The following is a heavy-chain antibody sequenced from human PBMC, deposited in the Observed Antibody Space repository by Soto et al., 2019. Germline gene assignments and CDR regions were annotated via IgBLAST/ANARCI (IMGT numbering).Heavy chain of an antibody. J-gene: IGHJ3*01. D-gene: IGHD3-16*01. V-gene: IGHV4-34*02. CDR3: SPSPLSYDYVRQTWRYVWDSFGV. CDR1: GSSLGAFH. CDR2: LIHCGSS. Sequence: QVRLEQSGAGQVKPSETLSLTCAIYGSSLGAFHWTWIRQPPGKGLELIGKLIHCGSSHFNTSLKCRGYVFMDKSKRQYSMELMPVTIADSAAKYCSPSPLSYDYVRQTWRYVWDSFGVWGGGTAFGVSS.